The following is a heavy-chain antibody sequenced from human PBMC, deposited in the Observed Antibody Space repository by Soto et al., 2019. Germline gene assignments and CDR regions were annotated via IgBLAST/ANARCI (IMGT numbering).Heavy chain of an antibody. Sequence: SETLSLTCAVYGGSFSGYYWSWIRQPPGKGLEWIGEINHSGSTNYNPSLKSRVTISVDTSKNQFSLKLSSVTAADTAVYYCSCVSNIYYDFWSGYLSYFDYWGQGTLVTVSS. CDR2: INHSGST. J-gene: IGHJ4*02. V-gene: IGHV4-34*01. CDR1: GGSFSGYY. D-gene: IGHD3-3*01. CDR3: SCVSNIYYDFWSGYLSYFDY.